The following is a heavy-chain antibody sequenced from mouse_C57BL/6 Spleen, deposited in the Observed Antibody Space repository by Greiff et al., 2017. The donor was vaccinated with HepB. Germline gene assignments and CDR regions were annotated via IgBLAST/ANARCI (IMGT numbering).Heavy chain of an antibody. V-gene: IGHV3-6*01. CDR3: ARDQDYGTPDY. Sequence: DVKLQESGPGLVKPSQSLSLTCSVTGYSITSGYYWNWIRQFPGNKLEWMGYISYDGSNNYNPSLKNRISITRDTSKNQFFLKLNSVTTEDTATYYCARDQDYGTPDYWGQGTTLTVSS. J-gene: IGHJ2*01. CDR2: ISYDGSN. D-gene: IGHD1-1*01. CDR1: GYSITSGYY.